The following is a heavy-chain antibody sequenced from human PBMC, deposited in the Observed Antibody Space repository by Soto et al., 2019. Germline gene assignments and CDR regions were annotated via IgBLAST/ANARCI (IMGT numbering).Heavy chain of an antibody. J-gene: IGHJ6*03. V-gene: IGHV3-23*01. CDR1: GFTFSSYA. Sequence: GGSLRLSCAASGFTFSSYAMSWVRQAPGKGLEWVSGISGSGGSSYYADLVKGRFTISRDNSKSTLYLQMNSLRVDDTAVYYCAKGGGDPYYYYYDMDVWGRGTTVTVSS. CDR3: AKGGGDPYYYYYDMDV. CDR2: ISGSGGSS. D-gene: IGHD4-17*01.